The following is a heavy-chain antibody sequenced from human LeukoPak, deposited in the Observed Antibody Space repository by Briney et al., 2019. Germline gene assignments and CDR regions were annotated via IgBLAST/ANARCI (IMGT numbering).Heavy chain of an antibody. CDR1: GGSFSGYY. CDR2: INRSGST. J-gene: IGHJ4*02. CDR3: ARGRSRGYFDY. D-gene: IGHD6-13*01. Sequence: SETLSLTCAVYGGSFSGYYWSWIRQPPGKGLEWIGEINRSGSTNYNPSLKSRVTISVDTSKNQFSLKLSSVTAADTAVYYCARGRSRGYFDYWGQGTLVTVSS. V-gene: IGHV4-34*01.